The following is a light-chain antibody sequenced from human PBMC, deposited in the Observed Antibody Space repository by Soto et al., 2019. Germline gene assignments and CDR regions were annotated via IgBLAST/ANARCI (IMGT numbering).Light chain of an antibody. V-gene: IGKV1-5*03. CDR3: QHYNSDPWT. CDR1: QSISSW. CDR2: KAS. Sequence: DIQMTQSPSTLSASVGDRVTITCRASQSISSWLAWYQQKPGKAPKLLIYKASSLESGVTSRFRGSGSGTEFTLTISRLQPDDFATYYCQHYNSDPWTFGQGTKVEIK. J-gene: IGKJ1*01.